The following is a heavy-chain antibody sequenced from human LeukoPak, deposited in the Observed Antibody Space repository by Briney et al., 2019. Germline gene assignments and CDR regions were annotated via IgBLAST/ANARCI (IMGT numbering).Heavy chain of an antibody. CDR2: IYYSGST. Sequence: SETLSLTCTVSGGSISSSSYYWGWIRQPPGKGLEWIGSIYYSGSTYYNPSLKSRVTISVDTSKNQFSLKLSSVTAADTAVYYCARGRVRGVSFLDVWGQGTTVTVSS. CDR3: ARGRVRGVSFLDV. V-gene: IGHV4-39*07. D-gene: IGHD3-10*01. CDR1: GGSISSSSYY. J-gene: IGHJ6*02.